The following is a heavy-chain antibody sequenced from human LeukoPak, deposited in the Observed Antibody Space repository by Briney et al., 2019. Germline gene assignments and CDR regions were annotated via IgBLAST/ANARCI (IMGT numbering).Heavy chain of an antibody. D-gene: IGHD5-12*01. CDR2: ISSSSSYI. CDR3: ARDNSGYGTDY. CDR1: GFTFSSYA. J-gene: IGHJ4*02. Sequence: GGSLRLSCAASGFTFSSYAMYWVRQAPGKGLEWVSSISSSSSYIYYADSVKGRFTISRDNAKNSLYLQMNSLRAEDTAVYYCARDNSGYGTDYWGQGTLVTVSS. V-gene: IGHV3-21*01.